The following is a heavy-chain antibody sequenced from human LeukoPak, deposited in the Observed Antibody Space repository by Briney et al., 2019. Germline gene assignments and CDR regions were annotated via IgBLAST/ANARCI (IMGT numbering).Heavy chain of an antibody. V-gene: IGHV3-53*01. CDR1: GFSVSTNY. CDR2: IYSGDNT. CDR3: AREGSGYTYGYNDAFDL. D-gene: IGHD5-18*01. Sequence: PGGSLRLSCAASGFSVSTNYMSWVRQAPGKGLEWVSVIYSGDNTYYADSVKGRFTISRDNSENTLYLQMSSLRADDTAVYSYAREGSGYTYGYNDAFDLWGQGTMVTVSS. J-gene: IGHJ3*01.